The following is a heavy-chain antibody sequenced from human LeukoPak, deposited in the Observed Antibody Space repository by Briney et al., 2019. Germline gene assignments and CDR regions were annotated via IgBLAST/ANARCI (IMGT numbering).Heavy chain of an antibody. V-gene: IGHV5-51*01. D-gene: IGHD5-12*01. CDR3: ARDVDSGYDFGY. CDR1: GYIFTDNW. CDR2: IYPGDSDT. J-gene: IGHJ4*02. Sequence: GESLKISCKTSGYIFTDNWIDWVRQMPGKGLEWMGTIYPGDSDTKYSPSFQGQVTISADKSISTAYLQWSSLKASDTAMYHCARDVDSGYDFGYWGQGTLVTVSS.